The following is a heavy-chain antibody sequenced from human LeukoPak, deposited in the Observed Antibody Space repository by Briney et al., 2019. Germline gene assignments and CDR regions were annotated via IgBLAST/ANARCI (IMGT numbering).Heavy chain of an antibody. D-gene: IGHD2-21*02. CDR2: INPNSGGT. Sequence: ASVKVSCKASGYTFTGYHMHWVRQAPGQGLEWMGWINPNSGGTNYAQKFQGRVTMTRDTSISTAYMELSRLRSDDTAVYYCARDRAVAAISWFDPWGQGTLVTVSS. V-gene: IGHV1-2*02. J-gene: IGHJ5*02. CDR3: ARDRAVAAISWFDP. CDR1: GYTFTGYH.